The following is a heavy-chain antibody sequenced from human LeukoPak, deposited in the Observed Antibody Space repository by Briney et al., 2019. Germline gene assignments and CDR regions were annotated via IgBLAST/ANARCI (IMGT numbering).Heavy chain of an antibody. CDR3: ARDQEYYDSSGYFRWFDP. J-gene: IGHJ5*02. Sequence: ASVKVSCKASGGTFSSYAISWVRQAPGQGLEWMGRIIPIFGTANYAQKFQGRVTITTDDSTSTAYMELSSLRSEDTAVYYCARDQEYYDSSGYFRWFDPWGQGTLVTVSS. CDR1: GGTFSSYA. V-gene: IGHV1-69*05. CDR2: IIPIFGTA. D-gene: IGHD3-22*01.